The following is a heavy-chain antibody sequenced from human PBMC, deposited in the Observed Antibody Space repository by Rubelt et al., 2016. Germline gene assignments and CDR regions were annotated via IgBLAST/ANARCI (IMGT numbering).Heavy chain of an antibody. D-gene: IGHD6-13*01. CDR1: GYSISSGYY. CDR2: SYHSGTS. J-gene: IGHJ4*02. V-gene: IGHV4-38-2*02. CDR3: TRVIRSSWSYFDY. Sequence: QVQLQESGPGLVKPSETLSLTCTVSGYSISSGYYWGWIRQPPGKGLEWIGSSYHSGTSYYNPSLKSGVTIYLDTSKNQFSLKLSSVTAADTAVFYCTRVIRSSWSYFDYWGQGTLVTVSS.